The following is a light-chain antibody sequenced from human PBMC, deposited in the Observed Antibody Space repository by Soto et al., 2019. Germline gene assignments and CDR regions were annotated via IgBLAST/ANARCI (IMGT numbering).Light chain of an antibody. CDR3: SSYTSSSPWE. CDR1: SSDVGGYNY. Sequence: QSALTQPASVSGSPGQSITISCTGTSSDVGGYNYVSWYQQHPGKAPKLMIYDVSNRPSGVSNRFSGSKSGNTASLTISGLQAEDEADYYCSSYTSSSPWEFGGGTQLTVL. V-gene: IGLV2-14*01. J-gene: IGLJ3*02. CDR2: DVS.